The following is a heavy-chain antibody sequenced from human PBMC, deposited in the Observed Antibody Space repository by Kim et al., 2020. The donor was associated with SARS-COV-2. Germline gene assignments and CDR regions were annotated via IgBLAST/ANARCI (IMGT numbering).Heavy chain of an antibody. CDR3: ARRCSEVVPAAMVPVLHY. V-gene: IGHV4-34*01. J-gene: IGHJ6*01. Sequence: SETLSLTCAVYGGSFSGYYWSWIRQPPGKGLEWIGEINHSGSTNYNPSLKSRVTISVDTSKNQFSLKLSSVTAADTAVYYCARRCSEVVPAAMVPVLHY. D-gene: IGHD2-2*01. CDR2: INHSGST. CDR1: GGSFSGYY.